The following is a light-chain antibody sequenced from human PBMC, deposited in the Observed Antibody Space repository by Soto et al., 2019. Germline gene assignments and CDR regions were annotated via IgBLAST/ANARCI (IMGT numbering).Light chain of an antibody. CDR3: QQYNGWPIT. CDR2: GAS. CDR1: ESVLDY. Sequence: IVLTQSPATLSAYPGERANLSCRASESVLDYLAWFQQRPGQAPRLLIYGASTRATGFPARFSGSGSGTEFTLTISSLQSEDFAVYYCQQYNGWPITFGQGTRLEI. V-gene: IGKV3-15*01. J-gene: IGKJ5*01.